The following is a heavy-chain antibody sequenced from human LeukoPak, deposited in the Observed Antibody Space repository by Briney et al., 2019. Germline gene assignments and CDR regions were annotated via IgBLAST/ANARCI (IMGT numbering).Heavy chain of an antibody. CDR2: INHSGST. CDR3: ARMYYYDSSGYYYRAGHWFDP. D-gene: IGHD3-22*01. CDR1: GGSFSGYY. Sequence: SETLSLTCAVYGGSFSGYYWSWIRQPPGKGLEWIGEINHSGSTNYNPSLKSRVTISVDTSKNQFSLKLSSVTAADTAVYYCARMYYYDSSGYYYRAGHWFDPWAREPWSPSPQ. V-gene: IGHV4-34*01. J-gene: IGHJ5*02.